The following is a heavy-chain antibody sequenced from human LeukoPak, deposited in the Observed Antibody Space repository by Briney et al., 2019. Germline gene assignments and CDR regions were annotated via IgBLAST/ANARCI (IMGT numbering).Heavy chain of an antibody. V-gene: IGHV4-39*07. Sequence: SETLSLTCTVSGGSISSSSYYWGWLRQPPGKGLEWIGSIYYSGSTYYNPSLKSRVTISVDTSKNQFSLKLSSVTAADTAVYYRARDPYGSGSFFDYWGQGTLVTVSS. CDR1: GGSISSSSYY. CDR2: IYYSGST. D-gene: IGHD3-10*01. J-gene: IGHJ4*02. CDR3: ARDPYGSGSFFDY.